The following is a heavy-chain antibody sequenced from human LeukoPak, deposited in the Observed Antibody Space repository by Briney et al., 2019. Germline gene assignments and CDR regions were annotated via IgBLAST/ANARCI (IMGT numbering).Heavy chain of an antibody. J-gene: IGHJ3*02. CDR3: ARAPPYYYDSSGYGDDAFDI. Sequence: PSETLSLTCAVYGGSFSGYYWSWIRQPPGKGLEWIGEINHSGSTNYNPSLKSRVTISVDTSKNQFSLKLSFVTAADTAVYYCARAPPYYYDSSGYGDDAFDIWGQGTMVTVSS. CDR1: GGSFSGYY. CDR2: INHSGST. D-gene: IGHD3-22*01. V-gene: IGHV4-34*01.